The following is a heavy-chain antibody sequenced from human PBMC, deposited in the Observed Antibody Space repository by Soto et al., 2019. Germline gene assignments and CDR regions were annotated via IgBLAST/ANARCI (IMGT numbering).Heavy chain of an antibody. D-gene: IGHD3-3*01. J-gene: IGHJ4*02. V-gene: IGHV4-34*01. CDR2: INHSGST. CDR3: ARGFGYDFWSGYFEGVYYFDY. Sequence: SETLSLTCAVYGGSFSGYYWSWIRQPPGKGLEWIGEINHSGSTNYNPSLKSRVTISVDTSKNQFSLKLSSVTAADTAVYYCARGFGYDFWSGYFEGVYYFDYWGQGTLVTVSS. CDR1: GGSFSGYY.